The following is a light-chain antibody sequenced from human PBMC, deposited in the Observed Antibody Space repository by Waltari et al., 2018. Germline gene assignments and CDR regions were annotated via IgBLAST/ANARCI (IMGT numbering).Light chain of an antibody. J-gene: IGKJ1*01. CDR2: GAS. CDR3: QQYGSSPGT. Sequence: EIVLTQSPGTLSLSPGERATLPCRASKSVSSSYLAWYQQKPGQAPRLLIYGASSRATGIPDRFSGSGSGTDFTLTISRLEPEDFAVYYCQQYGSSPGTFGQGTKVEIK. CDR1: KSVSSSY. V-gene: IGKV3-20*01.